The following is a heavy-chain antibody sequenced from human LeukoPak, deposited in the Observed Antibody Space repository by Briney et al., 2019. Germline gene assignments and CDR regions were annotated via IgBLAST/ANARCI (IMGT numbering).Heavy chain of an antibody. J-gene: IGHJ4*02. Sequence: GGSLRLSCAASGFTDSSNYMSWVRQAPGKGLEWVSVIYSGGSTYYADSVKGRFTISRDNSKNTLYLQMNSLRAEDTAVYYCARDYSSSWFYFDYWGQGTLVTVSS. CDR2: IYSGGST. CDR3: ARDYSSSWFYFDY. CDR1: GFTDSSNY. D-gene: IGHD6-13*01. V-gene: IGHV3-53*01.